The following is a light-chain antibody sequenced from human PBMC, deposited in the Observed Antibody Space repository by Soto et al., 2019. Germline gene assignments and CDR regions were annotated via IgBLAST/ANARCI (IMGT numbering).Light chain of an antibody. J-gene: IGKJ1*01. CDR3: QQYNIVPWT. CDR1: QSISSW. Sequence: DIQMTQSPSTLSASVGDRVTITCRASQSISSWLAWYQQKPGKAPKLLIYDASSLGSGVPSRFSGSGSGTEFTLTISSLQHDDFATYYCQQYNIVPWTFGQGTKVEIK. CDR2: DAS. V-gene: IGKV1-5*01.